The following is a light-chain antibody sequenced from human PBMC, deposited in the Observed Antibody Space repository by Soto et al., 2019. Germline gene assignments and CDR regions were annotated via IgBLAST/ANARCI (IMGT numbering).Light chain of an antibody. V-gene: IGLV2-14*01. J-gene: IGLJ3*02. CDR2: EVS. CDR3: SSYTTRSTLWVV. Sequence: QSVLTQPASVSGSPGQSITISCTGTSSDVGTYNYVSWYQQHPGKAPKLIIFEVSDRPSGVSNRFSGSKSGNTASLTISGLQADDEADYYCSSYTTRSTLWVVFGGGTKLTV. CDR1: SSDVGTYNY.